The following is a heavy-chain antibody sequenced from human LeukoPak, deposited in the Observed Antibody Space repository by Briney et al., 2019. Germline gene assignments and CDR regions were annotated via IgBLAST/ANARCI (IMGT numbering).Heavy chain of an antibody. CDR3: ARGKWFGELLSFDY. D-gene: IGHD3-10*01. Sequence: SETLSFTCTVSGYSISSGYYWGWIRQPPGKGLEWIGSIYHSGSTYYNPSLKSRVTISVDTSKNQFSLKLSSVTAADTAVYYCARGKWFGELLSFDYWGQGTLVTVSS. V-gene: IGHV4-38-2*02. J-gene: IGHJ4*02. CDR2: IYHSGST. CDR1: GYSISSGYY.